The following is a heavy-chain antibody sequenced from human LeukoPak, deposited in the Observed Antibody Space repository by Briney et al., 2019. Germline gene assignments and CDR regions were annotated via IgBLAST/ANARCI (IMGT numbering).Heavy chain of an antibody. D-gene: IGHD3-10*01. Sequence: SETLSLTCTVSGGSISSYYWGWIRQPPGKGLEWIGSIYYSGSTYYNPSLKSRVTISVDTSKNQFSLKLSSVTAADTAVYYCARVESRGVNYYGMDVWGQGTTVTVSS. CDR1: GGSISSYY. CDR3: ARVESRGVNYYGMDV. V-gene: IGHV4-39*07. CDR2: IYYSGST. J-gene: IGHJ6*02.